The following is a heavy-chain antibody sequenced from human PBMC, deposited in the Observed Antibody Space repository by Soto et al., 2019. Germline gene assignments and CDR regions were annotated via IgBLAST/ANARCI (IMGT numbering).Heavy chain of an antibody. Sequence: QVHLVQSGAEVKKPGASVKVSCKASGYTFTGYFMHWVRQAPGQGLEWMGWINPNSGGTNYAQKFQGLVTMTRDTSISTAYMELSRLKSDDTAVYYCARDRSYGGNDDAFDIWGQGTMVTVSS. CDR2: INPNSGGT. J-gene: IGHJ3*02. CDR1: GYTFTGYF. CDR3: ARDRSYGGNDDAFDI. V-gene: IGHV1-2*04. D-gene: IGHD1-26*01.